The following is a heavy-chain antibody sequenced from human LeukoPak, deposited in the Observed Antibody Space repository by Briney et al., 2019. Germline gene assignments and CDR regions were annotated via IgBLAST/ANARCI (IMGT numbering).Heavy chain of an antibody. D-gene: IGHD6-13*01. CDR3: ARIAAAGTGGDY. CDR1: GYSISSGYY. Sequence: PSETLSLTCTVSGYSISSGYYWGWIRQPPGKGLEWIGSIYHSGSTYYNPSLKSRVTISVDTSKNQFSLKLSSVTAADTAVYYCARIAAAGTGGDYWGQGTLVTVSS. J-gene: IGHJ4*02. CDR2: IYHSGST. V-gene: IGHV4-38-2*02.